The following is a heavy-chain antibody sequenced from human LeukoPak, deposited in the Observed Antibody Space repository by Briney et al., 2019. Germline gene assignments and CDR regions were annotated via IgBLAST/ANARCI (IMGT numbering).Heavy chain of an antibody. V-gene: IGHV3-66*01. CDR2: IYSGGST. D-gene: IGHD3-10*01. Sequence: GGSLRLSCAASGFTVSSNYMTWVRQAPGKGLEWVSVIYSGGSTYYADSLKGRFTISRDNSKNTIYLQMNSLRVEDTAVYYCAKDYYGYSPLIWGQGTMVTVSS. CDR1: GFTVSSNY. CDR3: AKDYYGYSPLI. J-gene: IGHJ3*02.